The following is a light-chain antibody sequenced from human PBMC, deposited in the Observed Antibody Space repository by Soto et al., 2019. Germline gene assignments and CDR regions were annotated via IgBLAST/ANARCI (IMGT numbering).Light chain of an antibody. J-gene: IGKJ1*01. CDR1: QGISNY. CDR3: QKYNSALRT. CDR2: AAS. Sequence: DIQMTQSPSSLSASVGDRVTITCRASQGISNYLGWYQQRPGKVPKLLIYAASTLQSGVPSRFSGSGSGTDFTLTISSLQPADVATYYCQKYNSALRTFGQGTKVEIK. V-gene: IGKV1-27*01.